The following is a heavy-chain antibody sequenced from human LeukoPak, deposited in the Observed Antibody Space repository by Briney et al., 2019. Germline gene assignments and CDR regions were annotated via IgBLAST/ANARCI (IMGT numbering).Heavy chain of an antibody. V-gene: IGHV4-39*01. D-gene: IGHD5-12*01. CDR3: ARVVAYYYYGMDV. J-gene: IGHJ6*02. CDR2: IYYGGST. Sequence: SETLSLTCTVSGGSISSSSYYWGWIRQPPGKGLEWIGSIYYGGSTYSNPSLKSRVTISVDTSKNQFSLKLSSVTAADTAVYYCARVVAYYYYGMDVWGQGTTVTVSS. CDR1: GGSISSSSYY.